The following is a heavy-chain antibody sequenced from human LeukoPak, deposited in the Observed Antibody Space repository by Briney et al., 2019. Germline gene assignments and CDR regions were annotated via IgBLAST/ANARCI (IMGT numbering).Heavy chain of an antibody. CDR3: ARLSSSWYRRTPAY. CDR2: ISSSSSYK. J-gene: IGHJ4*02. Sequence: GGSLRLSCAASGFTFSSYSMNWVRQAPGKGLEWVSSISSSSSYKYYADSVKGRFTISRDNAKNSLYLQMNSLRAEDTAVYYCARLSSSWYRRTPAYWGQGTLVTVSS. CDR1: GFTFSSYS. V-gene: IGHV3-21*01. D-gene: IGHD6-13*01.